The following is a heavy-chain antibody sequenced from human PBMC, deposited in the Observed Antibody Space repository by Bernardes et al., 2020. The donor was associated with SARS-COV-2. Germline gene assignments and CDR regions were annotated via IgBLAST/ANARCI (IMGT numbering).Heavy chain of an antibody. Sequence: GGSLRLSCAASGFTFSSYEMHWVRHATGKGLEWVSAIGTAGDTYYPGSVKGRFTISRENAKNSLYLQMNSLRAEETAVYYCARALPWVPAAMTPSPYYYGMDVGGQGTTGTVSS. V-gene: IGHV3-13*01. CDR3: ARALPWVPAAMTPSPYYYGMDV. CDR2: IGTAGDT. CDR1: GFTFSSYE. D-gene: IGHD2-2*01. J-gene: IGHJ6*02.